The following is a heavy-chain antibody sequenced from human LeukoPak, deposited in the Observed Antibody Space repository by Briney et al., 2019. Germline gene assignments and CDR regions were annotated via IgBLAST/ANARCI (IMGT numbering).Heavy chain of an antibody. CDR1: GGSISSYY. Sequence: SETLSLTCTVSGGSISSYYWSWIRQPPGKGLEWIGYIYYSGSTKYNPSLKSRVTISVDTSKNQFSLKLSSVTAADTAVYYCARGGSYLSAFDIWGQGTMVTVSS. CDR3: ARGGSYLSAFDI. V-gene: IGHV4-59*01. CDR2: IYYSGST. J-gene: IGHJ3*02. D-gene: IGHD1-26*01.